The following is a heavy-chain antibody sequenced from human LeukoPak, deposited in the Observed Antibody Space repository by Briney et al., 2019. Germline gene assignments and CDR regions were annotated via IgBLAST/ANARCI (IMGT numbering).Heavy chain of an antibody. Sequence: GGSLRLSCAASGFTFTSCGMHWVRQAPGKGLEGVGRVWYGGSHKKYADPLEGRFSISRDTSKNTLYLQMNSLRADDTAVYYCARGITIPATHPIDYWGQGSLVTVSS. CDR2: VWYGGSHK. V-gene: IGHV3-33*03. CDR1: GFTFTSCG. J-gene: IGHJ4*02. CDR3: ARGITIPATHPIDY. D-gene: IGHD2-21*01.